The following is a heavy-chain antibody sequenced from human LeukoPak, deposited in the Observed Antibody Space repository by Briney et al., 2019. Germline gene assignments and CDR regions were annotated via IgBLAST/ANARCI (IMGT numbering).Heavy chain of an antibody. V-gene: IGHV3-23*01. CDR2: ISGSGGST. CDR1: GFTFSSYA. CDR3: AVTAAGITIFGVVINRFDY. D-gene: IGHD3-3*01. J-gene: IGHJ4*02. Sequence: QSGGSLRLSCAASGFTFSSYAMSWVRQAPGKGLEWVSAISGSGGSTYYADSVKGRFTISRDNSKNTLYLQMNSLRAEDTAVYYCAVTAAGITIFGVVINRFDYWGQGTLVTVSS.